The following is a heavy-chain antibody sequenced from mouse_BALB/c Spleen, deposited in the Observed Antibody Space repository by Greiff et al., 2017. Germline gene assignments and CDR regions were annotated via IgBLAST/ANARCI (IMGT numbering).Heavy chain of an antibody. CDR1: GFNIKDTY. D-gene: IGHD2-1*01. CDR3: AAGNYFAY. CDR2: IDPANGNT. J-gene: IGHJ3*01. Sequence: EVKLVESGAELVKPGASVKLSCTASGFNIKDTYMHWVKQRPEQGLEWIGRIDPANGNTKYDPKFQGKATITADTSSNTAYLQLSSLTSEDTAVYYCAAGNYFAYWGQGTLVTVSA. V-gene: IGHV14-3*02.